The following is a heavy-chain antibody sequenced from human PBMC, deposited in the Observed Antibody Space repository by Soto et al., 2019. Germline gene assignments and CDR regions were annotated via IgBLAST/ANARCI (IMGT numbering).Heavy chain of an antibody. CDR1: GFTFSSYA. Sequence: RGPLRLSCAASGFTFSSYAMSWVRQAPGKGLEWVSTISGSGGNAYYADSVKGRFSISRDNSKNTLRLQMNSLRADDTAVYYCAKDGASGSYPPYYYFGMDVWGQGTTVTVSS. J-gene: IGHJ6*02. D-gene: IGHD1-26*01. CDR3: AKDGASGSYPPYYYFGMDV. CDR2: ISGSGGNA. V-gene: IGHV3-23*01.